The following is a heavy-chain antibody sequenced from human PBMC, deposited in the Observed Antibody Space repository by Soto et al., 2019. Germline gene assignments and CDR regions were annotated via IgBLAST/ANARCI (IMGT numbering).Heavy chain of an antibody. Sequence: GESLKISCKGSGYSFTSYWISWVRQMPGKGLEWMGRIDPSDSYTNYSPSFQGHVTISADKSISTAYLQWSSLKASDTAMYYCASGYCYGYGGHYYYYYGMDVWGQGTTVTVSS. CDR2: IDPSDSYT. J-gene: IGHJ6*02. D-gene: IGHD5-18*01. V-gene: IGHV5-10-1*01. CDR1: GYSFTSYW. CDR3: ASGYCYGYGGHYYYYYGMDV.